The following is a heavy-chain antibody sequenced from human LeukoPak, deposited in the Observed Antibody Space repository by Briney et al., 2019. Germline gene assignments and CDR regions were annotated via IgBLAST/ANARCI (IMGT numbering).Heavy chain of an antibody. V-gene: IGHV1-58*02. CDR2: IVVGSGNT. CDR3: AAGLPYRGYSGYEGYYYYGMDV. J-gene: IGHJ6*04. D-gene: IGHD5-12*01. Sequence: TSVKVSCKASGFTFTSSAMQWVRQARGQRLEWIGWIVVGSGNTNYAQKFQERVTITRDMSTSTAYMELSSLRSEDTAVYYCAAGLPYRGYSGYEGYYYYGMDVWGKGTTVTVSS. CDR1: GFTFTSSA.